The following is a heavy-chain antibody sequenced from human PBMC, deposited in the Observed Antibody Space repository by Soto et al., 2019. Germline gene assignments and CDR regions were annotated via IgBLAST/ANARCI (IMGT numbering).Heavy chain of an antibody. CDR1: GGTFSSYA. V-gene: IGHV1-69*12. Sequence: QVQLVQSGAEVKKPGSSVKVSCKASGGTFSSYAISWVRQAPGQGLEWMGGIIPIFGTANYAQKFQGRVTITADDSTSTAYMELSSLRSEDTAVYYCASPRLTGHDGHYYYGMDVWGQGTTVTVSS. CDR3: ASPRLTGHDGHYYYGMDV. CDR2: IIPIFGTA. J-gene: IGHJ6*02. D-gene: IGHD6-25*01.